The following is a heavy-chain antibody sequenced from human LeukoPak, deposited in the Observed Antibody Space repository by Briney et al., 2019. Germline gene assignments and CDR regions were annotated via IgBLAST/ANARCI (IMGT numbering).Heavy chain of an antibody. Sequence: SETLSLTCTVSGGSINNFYWSWIRQSPGKGLEWIGYVHSSGRTDYNPSLRSRVSMSADTSKSPLSLRLTSVTDADTAVYFCARHDEECPGEYCFLLSFDYWGPGSLVTVSS. V-gene: IGHV4-59*08. CDR1: GGSINNFY. J-gene: IGHJ4*01. D-gene: IGHD2-8*02. CDR3: ARHDEECPGEYCFLLSFDY. CDR2: VHSSGRT.